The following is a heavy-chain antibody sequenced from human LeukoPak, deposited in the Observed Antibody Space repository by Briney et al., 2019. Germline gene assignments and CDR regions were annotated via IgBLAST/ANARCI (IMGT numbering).Heavy chain of an antibody. Sequence: GGSLRLSCAASGFTFSNYGMHWVRQAPGKGLEWVAVMWYDGRNKYYADSVKGRFTISRDNSKNTPDLQMNTLRVEDTAVYYCAKEGDQRYYGSLSSYMGVWGKGTTITVSS. CDR1: GFTFSNYG. D-gene: IGHD3-10*01. J-gene: IGHJ6*03. CDR3: AKEGDQRYYGSLSSYMGV. CDR2: MWYDGRNK. V-gene: IGHV3-33*06.